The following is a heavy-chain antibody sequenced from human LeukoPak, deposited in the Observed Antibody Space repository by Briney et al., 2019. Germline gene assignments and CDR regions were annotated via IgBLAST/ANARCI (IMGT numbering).Heavy chain of an antibody. CDR1: GYTFTGYY. J-gene: IGHJ3*02. V-gene: IGHV1-2*02. D-gene: IGHD6-13*01. CDR2: INPNSGGT. CDR3: ARDRGSSWYPDPHDAFDI. Sequence: GASVKVSCKASGYTFTGYYMHWVRQAPRQGLEWMGWINPNSGGTNYAQKFQGRVTMTRDTSISTAYMELSRLRSDDTAVYYCARDRGSSWYPDPHDAFDIWGQGTMVTVSS.